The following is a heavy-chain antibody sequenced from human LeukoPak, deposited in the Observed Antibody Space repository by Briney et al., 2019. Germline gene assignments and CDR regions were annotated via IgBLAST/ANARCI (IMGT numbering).Heavy chain of an antibody. CDR3: ARGYPHEAGY. D-gene: IGHD2-2*01. J-gene: IGHJ4*02. CDR1: GFTFSGYW. Sequence: QPGGSLRLSCAASGFTFSGYWMHWVRQAPGKGLVWVSRIKSDGSSTSYADSVKGRFTISRDNAKNTLYLQMNSLRAEDTAVYYCARGYPHEAGYWGQGTLVTVSS. V-gene: IGHV3-74*01. CDR2: IKSDGSST.